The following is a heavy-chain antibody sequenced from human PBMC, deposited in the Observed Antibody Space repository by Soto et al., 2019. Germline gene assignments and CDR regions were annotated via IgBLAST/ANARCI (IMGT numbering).Heavy chain of an antibody. D-gene: IGHD5-12*01. CDR1: GFTFEDYI. Sequence: GRSLRLSCVASGFTFEDYIMSWVRQAPGECPEWVSSINWNGVTTYYSDSVRGRFTISRDNAKKSLYLQMNSLTPDDTAFYYCATYVDGYNYDYFHNWGQGTLVTVSS. CDR3: ATYVDGYNYDYFHN. V-gene: IGHV3-9*01. CDR2: INWNGVTT. J-gene: IGHJ1*01.